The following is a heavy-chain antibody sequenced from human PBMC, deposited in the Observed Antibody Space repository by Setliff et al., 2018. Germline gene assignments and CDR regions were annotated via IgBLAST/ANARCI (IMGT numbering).Heavy chain of an antibody. CDR2: IQSTGST. Sequence: PSETLSLTCTVSGGSVGSGSNYWSWIRQPAGKGLEWIGLIQSTGSTNYNPSLQSRVTISIDTSKNQLSLMMTSMTAADTAMYYCAGTPALGITWLSPLDFWGQGTLVTVSS. CDR1: GGSVGSGSNY. J-gene: IGHJ4*02. V-gene: IGHV4-61*02. CDR3: AGTPALGITWLSPLDF. D-gene: IGHD5-12*01.